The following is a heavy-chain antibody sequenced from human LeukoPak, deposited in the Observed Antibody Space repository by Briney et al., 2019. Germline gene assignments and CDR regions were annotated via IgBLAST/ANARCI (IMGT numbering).Heavy chain of an antibody. V-gene: IGHV3-21*01. Sequence: GGSLRLSCAASGFTFSSYSMIWVRQASGKGLEWVSSISSTSTYIYYADSVKGRFTISRDNAKNSLNLQMNSLRAEETAVYYCARVLGGYCSGTLCAFDIWGQGTMVTVSS. D-gene: IGHD2-2*01. CDR1: GFTFSSYS. CDR3: ARVLGGYCSGTLCAFDI. CDR2: ISSTSTYI. J-gene: IGHJ3*02.